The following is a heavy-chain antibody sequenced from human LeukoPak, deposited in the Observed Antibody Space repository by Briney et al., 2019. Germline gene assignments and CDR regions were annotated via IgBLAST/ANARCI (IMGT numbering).Heavy chain of an antibody. V-gene: IGHV4-30-2*01. CDR2: IYHSGST. CDR1: GGSISSGGYY. CDR3: ARWSGGYCSSTSCYTFDY. D-gene: IGHD2-2*02. J-gene: IGHJ4*02. Sequence: SETLSLTCTVSGGSISSGGYYWSWIRQPPGKGLEWIGYIYHSGSTYYNPSLKSRVTISVDRSKSQFSLKLSSVTAADTAVYYCARWSGGYCSSTSCYTFDYWGQGTLVTVSS.